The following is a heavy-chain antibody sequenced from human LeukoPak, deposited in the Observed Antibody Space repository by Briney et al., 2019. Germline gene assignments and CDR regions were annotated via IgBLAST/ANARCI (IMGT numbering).Heavy chain of an antibody. D-gene: IGHD6-19*01. CDR3: ARSIAVAGYLDY. CDR2: ISSSSSYI. V-gene: IGHV3-21*01. CDR1: GFTFSSYS. J-gene: IGHJ4*02. Sequence: GGSLRLSCAASGFTFSSYSMNWVRQAPGKGLEWVSSISSSSSYIYYADSVKGRFTISRDNAKNSLYLQMNSLRAEDTAVYYCARSIAVAGYLDYWGQGTLVTVSS.